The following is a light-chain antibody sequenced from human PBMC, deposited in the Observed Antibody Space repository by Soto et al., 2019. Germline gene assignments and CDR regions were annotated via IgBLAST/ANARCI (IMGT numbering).Light chain of an antibody. CDR2: KAS. V-gene: IGKV1-5*03. CDR1: QTISSW. CDR3: QHYNSYSEA. J-gene: IGKJ1*01. Sequence: TKFPSTLPGHVRARVTITCRASQTISSWLAWYQQKQGKAPKLLIYKASTLKSGVPSRFSGSGSGTEFTLTISSLQPDDFATYYCQHYNSYSEAFGQGTKVDI.